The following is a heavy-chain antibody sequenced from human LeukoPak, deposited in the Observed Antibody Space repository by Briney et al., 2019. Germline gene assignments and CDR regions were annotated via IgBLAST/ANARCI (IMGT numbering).Heavy chain of an antibody. CDR1: GFTFDDYG. D-gene: IGHD3-10*01. CDR3: AREYYGSGNYYNVGY. J-gene: IGHJ4*02. Sequence: GGSLRLSCAASGFTFDDYGMSWVRQAPGKGLEWVSGINWNGGRTGYADSVKGRFTISRDNAKKSLYVQMNSLRAEDTALYYCAREYYGSGNYYNVGYWGQGTLVTVSS. CDR2: INWNGGRT. V-gene: IGHV3-20*04.